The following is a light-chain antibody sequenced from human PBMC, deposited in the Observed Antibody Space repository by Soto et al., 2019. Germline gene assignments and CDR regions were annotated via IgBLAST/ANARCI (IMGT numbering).Light chain of an antibody. V-gene: IGKV3-15*01. CDR1: QSVDGY. Sequence: ELVMTQPAHALPVALGESATLSCRASQSVDGYLAWYQQNPGQAPRLLIYGASTRATGVTARFRGGGSGTEFTLTISSLQSEDSAVYYCQQYHKWPPITFGQGTRLE. CDR2: GAS. CDR3: QQYHKWPPIT. J-gene: IGKJ5*01.